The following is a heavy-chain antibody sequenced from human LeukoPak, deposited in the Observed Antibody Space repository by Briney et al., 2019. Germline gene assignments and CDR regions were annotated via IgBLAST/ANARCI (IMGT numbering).Heavy chain of an antibody. D-gene: IGHD5-12*01. V-gene: IGHV4-31*03. CDR1: GGSISSGGYY. CDR3: ARGRAYSGYDFDY. J-gene: IGHJ4*02. CDR2: IYYSGST. Sequence: SETLSLTCTVSGGSISSGGYYWNWIRQHPGKGLEWIGYIYYSGSTYYNPSLKCRVTISVDTSKNQFSLKLSSVTAADTAVYYCARGRAYSGYDFDYWGQGTLVTVSS.